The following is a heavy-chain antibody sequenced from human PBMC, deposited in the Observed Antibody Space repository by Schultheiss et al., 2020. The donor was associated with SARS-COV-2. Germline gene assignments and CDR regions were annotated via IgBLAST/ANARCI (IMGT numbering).Heavy chain of an antibody. Sequence: SETLSLTCTVSGGSISSYYWSWIRQPAGKGLEWIGRIYTSGSTNYNPSLKSRVTISVDTSKNQFSLKLSSVTAADTAVYYCASSQDVHGDYVPMDVWGQGTTVTVSS. D-gene: IGHD4-17*01. J-gene: IGHJ6*02. CDR2: IYTSGST. CDR3: ASSQDVHGDYVPMDV. CDR1: GGSISSYY. V-gene: IGHV4-4*07.